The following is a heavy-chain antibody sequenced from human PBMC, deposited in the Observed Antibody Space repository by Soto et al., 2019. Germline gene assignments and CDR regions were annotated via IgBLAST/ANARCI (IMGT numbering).Heavy chain of an antibody. CDR3: ARAGSSSWYYFDY. Sequence: EVQLVESGGGLVKPGGSLRLSCAASGFTFSSYSMNWVRQAPGTGLEWVSSISSSSSYIYYADSVKGRFTISRDNAKNSLYLQMNSLRAEDTAVYYCARAGSSSWYYFDYWGQGTLVTVSS. CDR1: GFTFSSYS. V-gene: IGHV3-21*01. J-gene: IGHJ4*02. D-gene: IGHD6-13*01. CDR2: ISSSSSYI.